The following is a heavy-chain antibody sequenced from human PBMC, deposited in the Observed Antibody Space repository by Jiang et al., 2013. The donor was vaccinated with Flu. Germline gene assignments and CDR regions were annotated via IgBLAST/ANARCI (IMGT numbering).Heavy chain of an antibody. J-gene: IGHJ4*02. V-gene: IGHV1-18*01. CDR3: ARAHAPNPTNPFKNYDGSAYFVY. D-gene: IGHD3-22*01. CDR1: GYTFTSYG. CDR2: ISAYNGNT. Sequence: GAEVKKPGASVKVSCKASGYTFTSYGISWVRQAPGQGLEWMGWISAYNGNTNYAQKLQGRVTMTTGTSTSTAYMELSSLRSEDTAVYFCARAHAPNPTNPFKNYDGSAYFVYWGQGTLVTVSS.